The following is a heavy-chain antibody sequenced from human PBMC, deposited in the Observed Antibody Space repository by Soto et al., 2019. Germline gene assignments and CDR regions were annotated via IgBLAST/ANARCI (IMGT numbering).Heavy chain of an antibody. D-gene: IGHD5-12*01. Sequence: QVQLVQSGAEVKKPGASVKVSCKASGYTFTSYGISWVRQVPGQRLEWMGWISAYNGNTNYAQKFQGRVTMTTDTSTTTAYSELRSLRSDDTAVYYCARAPRDGYNYVVPWGQGTLVIVSS. CDR2: ISAYNGNT. J-gene: IGHJ4*02. CDR3: ARAPRDGYNYVVP. V-gene: IGHV1-18*01. CDR1: GYTFTSYG.